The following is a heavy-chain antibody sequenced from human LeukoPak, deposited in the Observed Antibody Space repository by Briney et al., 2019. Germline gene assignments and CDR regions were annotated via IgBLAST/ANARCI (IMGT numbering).Heavy chain of an antibody. Sequence: PGGSLRLSCAASGFTFSSYEMNWVRQAPGKGLEWVSYISSSGSTIYYADSVKGRFTISRDNAKNSLYLQMNSLRAEDTAVYYCAKDRGAAAGTYYYYMDVWGKGTTVTISS. CDR1: GFTFSSYE. CDR2: ISSSGSTI. D-gene: IGHD6-13*01. CDR3: AKDRGAAAGTYYYYMDV. J-gene: IGHJ6*03. V-gene: IGHV3-48*03.